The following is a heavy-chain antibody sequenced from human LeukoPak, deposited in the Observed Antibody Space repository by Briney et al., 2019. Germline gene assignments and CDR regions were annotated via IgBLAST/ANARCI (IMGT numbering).Heavy chain of an antibody. D-gene: IGHD3-10*01. CDR1: GFTFSTYN. CDR2: ISSSSTYI. V-gene: IGHV3-21*01. J-gene: IGHJ4*02. CDR3: ARDPNTYGSGSDGGY. Sequence: GGSLRLSCAASGFTFSTYNMNWVRQAPGKGLEWVSSISSSSTYIYYADSVKGRYTISRDNAKNSLYLQMNSLRAEDTAVYYCARDPNTYGSGSDGGYWGQGTLVTVSS.